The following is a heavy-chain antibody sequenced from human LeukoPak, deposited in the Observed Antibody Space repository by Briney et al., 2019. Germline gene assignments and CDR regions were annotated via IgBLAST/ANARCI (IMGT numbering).Heavy chain of an antibody. V-gene: IGHV3-7*01. J-gene: IGHJ4*02. D-gene: IGHD4-23*01. Sequence: PGRSLRLSCAASGFTFSSYGMHWVRQAPGKGLEWVANIKQDGSEKYYVDSVKGRFTISRDNAKNSLYLQMNSLRAEDTAVYYCARDRAITPFDYWGQGTLVTVSS. CDR2: IKQDGSEK. CDR1: GFTFSSYG. CDR3: ARDRAITPFDY.